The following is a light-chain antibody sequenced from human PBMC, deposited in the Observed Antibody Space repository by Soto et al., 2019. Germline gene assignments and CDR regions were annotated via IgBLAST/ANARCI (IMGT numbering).Light chain of an antibody. CDR3: SSYAGSSNV. V-gene: IGLV2-8*01. CDR1: SSDVGGYNY. J-gene: IGLJ1*01. Sequence: SVLTKPTSASGSPGQSVAISCTGTSSDVGGYNYVSWYQQHPGKAPKLMIYEVNKRPSGVPDRFSGSKSGNTASLTVSGLQAEDEADYYCSSYAGSSNVFGTGTKLTVL. CDR2: EVN.